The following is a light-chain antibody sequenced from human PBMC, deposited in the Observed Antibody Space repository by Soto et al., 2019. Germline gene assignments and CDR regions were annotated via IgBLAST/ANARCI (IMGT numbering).Light chain of an antibody. CDR2: QVN. CDR3: CSSRGSPTYV. J-gene: IGLJ1*01. Sequence: QSALTQPASVSGSPLQSIAISCTGTSSDACGYNYVSCHQQHPGQAPQPMPFQVNKRPTGVSNRSSRSKPGHPAPLTTCALKVEDEADYYRCSSRGSPTYVFGTGTKV. CDR1: SSDACGYNY. V-gene: IGLV2-23*02.